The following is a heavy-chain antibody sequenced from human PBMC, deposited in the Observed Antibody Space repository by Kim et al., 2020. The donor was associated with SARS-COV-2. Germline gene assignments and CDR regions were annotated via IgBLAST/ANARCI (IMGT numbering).Heavy chain of an antibody. J-gene: IGHJ4*02. Sequence: GGSLRLSCAASGFTFSSYWMHWVRQAPGKGLVWVSRINSDGSSTSYADSVKGRFTISRDNAKNTLYLQMNSLRAEDTAVYYCARDSSYYDFWSGYYTAIDYWGQGTLVTVSS. D-gene: IGHD3-3*01. V-gene: IGHV3-74*01. CDR1: GFTFSSYW. CDR2: INSDGSST. CDR3: ARDSSYYDFWSGYYTAIDY.